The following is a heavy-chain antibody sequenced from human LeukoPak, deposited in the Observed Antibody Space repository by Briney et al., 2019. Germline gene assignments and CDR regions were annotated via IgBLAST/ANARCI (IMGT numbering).Heavy chain of an antibody. D-gene: IGHD3-3*01. CDR2: IIPIFGTA. J-gene: IGHJ3*02. Sequence: ASVKVSCKASGGTFSSYAISWVRQAPGQGLEWMGRIIPIFGTANYAQKFQGRVTITTDESTSTAYMELSSLRSEDTAVYYCARDPPDFWSGFDAFEIWGQGTMVTVSS. CDR3: ARDPPDFWSGFDAFEI. V-gene: IGHV1-69*05. CDR1: GGTFSSYA.